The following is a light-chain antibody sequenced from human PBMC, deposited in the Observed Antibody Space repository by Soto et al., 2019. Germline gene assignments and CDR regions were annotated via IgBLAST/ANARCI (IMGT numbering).Light chain of an antibody. CDR2: EES. CDR3: QHVKTYPRT. J-gene: IGKJ4*01. V-gene: IGKV1-9*01. CDR1: QAVPNN. Sequence: DIHLTQSPSFLSASVGDRVTITCRPSQAVPNNMAWYQQKPGKPPKLLIYEESTLHSGVPSRFSGRKSGTQFTLTIDSLQPEDFATYDCQHVKTYPRTFGGGTKVDIK.